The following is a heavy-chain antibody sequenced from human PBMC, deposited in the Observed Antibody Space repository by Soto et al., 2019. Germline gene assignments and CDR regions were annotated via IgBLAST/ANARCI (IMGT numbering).Heavy chain of an antibody. CDR3: AREVAADGTFREDVFDI. V-gene: IGHV1-69*12. Sequence: QVHLVQSGAEVKKPGSSVKVSCKAPGGTFSNHAINWVRQALGQGLEWMGRIIPIFTTTNYAQKFQGRVTMTADESTLTAYLELSSLRHDDTAVYYCAREVAADGTFREDVFDIWGQGTLVTVSS. D-gene: IGHD6-13*01. J-gene: IGHJ3*02. CDR2: IIPIFTTT. CDR1: GGTFSNHA.